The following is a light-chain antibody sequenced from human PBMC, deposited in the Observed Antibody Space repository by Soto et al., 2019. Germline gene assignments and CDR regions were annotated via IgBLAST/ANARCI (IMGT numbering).Light chain of an antibody. CDR2: GTS. CDR1: ESISGNY. J-gene: IGKJ5*01. CDR3: QQYGSSPT. V-gene: IGKV3-20*01. Sequence: EIVLTQSPGSLSLSPGDTVTLSFRASESISGNYLAWYQQQPGQAPRLLIYGTSNRATGIPDRFSGSGSGTDFSLTISRLEPEDFAVYYCQQYGSSPTFGQGTRLEIK.